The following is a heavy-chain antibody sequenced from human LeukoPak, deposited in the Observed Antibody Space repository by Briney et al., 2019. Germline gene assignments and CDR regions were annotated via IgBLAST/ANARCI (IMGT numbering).Heavy chain of an antibody. D-gene: IGHD3-10*01. J-gene: IGHJ4*02. V-gene: IGHV3-21*01. CDR1: GFTFSSYS. CDR3: ARDGDYYGSGSCRFGDY. CDR2: ISSSSSYI. Sequence: GGSLRLSCAASGFTFSSYSMNWVRQAPGKGLEWVSSISSSSSYIYYADSVRGRFTISRDNAKNSLYLQMNSLRAEDTAVYYCARDGDYYGSGSCRFGDYWGQGTLVTVSS.